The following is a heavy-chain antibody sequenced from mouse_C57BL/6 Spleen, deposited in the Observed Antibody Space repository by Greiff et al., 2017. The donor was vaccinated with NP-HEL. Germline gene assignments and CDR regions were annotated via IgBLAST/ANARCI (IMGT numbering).Heavy chain of an antibody. CDR2: IKPYNGGT. CDR1: GYTFTDYY. J-gene: IGHJ3*01. Sequence: EVQLQQSGPVLVKPGASVKMSCKASGYTFTDYYMNWVKQSHGKSLEWIGVIKPYNGGTSYNQKFKGKATLTVDKSSSTAYMELNSLTSEDSAVYYCASYDGDSFGYWGQGTLVTVSA. V-gene: IGHV1-19*01. CDR3: ASYDGDSFGY. D-gene: IGHD2-12*01.